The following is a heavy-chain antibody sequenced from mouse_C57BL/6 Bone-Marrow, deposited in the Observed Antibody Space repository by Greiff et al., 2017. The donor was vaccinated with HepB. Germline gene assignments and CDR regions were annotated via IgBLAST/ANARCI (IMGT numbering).Heavy chain of an antibody. D-gene: IGHD1-1*01. CDR2: IYPSDSET. V-gene: IGHV1-61*01. Sequence: QVQLQQPGAELVRPGSSVKLSCKASGCTFTSYWMDWVKQRPGQGLEWIGNIYPSDSETHYNQKFKDKATLTVDKSSSTAYMQLSSLTSEDSAVYYCARGDGSSAWFAYWGQGTLVTVSA. CDR3: ARGDGSSAWFAY. J-gene: IGHJ3*01. CDR1: GCTFTSYW.